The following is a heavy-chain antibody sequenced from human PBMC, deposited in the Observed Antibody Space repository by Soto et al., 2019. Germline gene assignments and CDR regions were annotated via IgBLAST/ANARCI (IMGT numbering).Heavy chain of an antibody. Sequence: PGGSLRLSCAVSVFIFSDHDMDCVRHSPGRGLEWVGRSRNKGNSYTTHYAASVKGRFTMSRDDSRNSLYLQMSSLKNEDTAVYYYARAGYDRGLHYLGQGTLVIVSS. D-gene: IGHD3-9*01. CDR3: ARAGYDRGLHY. CDR2: SRNKGNSYTT. V-gene: IGHV3-72*01. J-gene: IGHJ4*02. CDR1: VFIFSDHD.